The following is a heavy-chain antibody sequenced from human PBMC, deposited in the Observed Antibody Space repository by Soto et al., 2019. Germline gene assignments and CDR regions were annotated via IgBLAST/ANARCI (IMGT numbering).Heavy chain of an antibody. Sequence: QVPLVQSGAEVKKPGASVKVSCKASGYTFTSYAMHWVHQAPGQRLEWMGWINAGNGNTKYSQKFQGRVTITRDTSASTAYMELSSLRSEDTAVYYCARDFSWFGELIASDYWGQGTLVTVSS. CDR2: INAGNGNT. CDR3: ARDFSWFGELIASDY. J-gene: IGHJ4*02. CDR1: GYTFTSYA. V-gene: IGHV1-3*01. D-gene: IGHD3-10*01.